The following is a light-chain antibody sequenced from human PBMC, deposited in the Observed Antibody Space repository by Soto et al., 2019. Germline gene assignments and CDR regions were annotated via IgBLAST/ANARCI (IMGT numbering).Light chain of an antibody. CDR2: WAS. CDR1: QSVLFSSNNKNY. CDR3: QQYYSMPLT. J-gene: IGKJ4*01. Sequence: DIVMTQSPDSLAVSLGERATINCKSSQSVLFSSNNKNYLGWYQQKVGQPPKLLIYWASTRESGVPDRFSGSGSGTDFTLTISSLQAEDVAVYYCQQYYSMPLTFGGGTKVEI. V-gene: IGKV4-1*01.